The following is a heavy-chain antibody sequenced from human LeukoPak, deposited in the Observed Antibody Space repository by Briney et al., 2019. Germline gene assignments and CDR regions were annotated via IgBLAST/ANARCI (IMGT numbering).Heavy chain of an antibody. CDR1: GGSINNTLFY. D-gene: IGHD3-22*01. J-gene: IGHJ4*02. V-gene: IGHV4-39*07. CDR2: VYYDGIN. CDR3: AREGLPSSGLDY. Sequence: SETLSLTCTVSGGSINNTLFYWGWIRQPPGKGLEWIGTVYYDGINYSSPSLKSRVATSVDTSKNQCSLRLSSVTAADTAVYYCAREGLPSSGLDYWGQGTLVTVSS.